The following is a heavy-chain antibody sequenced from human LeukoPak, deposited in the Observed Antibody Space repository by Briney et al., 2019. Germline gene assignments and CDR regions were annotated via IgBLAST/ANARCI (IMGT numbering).Heavy chain of an antibody. Sequence: PGRSLRLSCAASGFTFDDYAMHWVRQAPGKGLEWVSCISWNSGSIGYADSVKGRFTISRDNAKNSLYLQMNSLRAEDTALYYCAKDLSSGWYYFDYWGQGTLVTVSS. CDR2: ISWNSGSI. D-gene: IGHD6-19*01. J-gene: IGHJ4*02. CDR3: AKDLSSGWYYFDY. CDR1: GFTFDDYA. V-gene: IGHV3-9*01.